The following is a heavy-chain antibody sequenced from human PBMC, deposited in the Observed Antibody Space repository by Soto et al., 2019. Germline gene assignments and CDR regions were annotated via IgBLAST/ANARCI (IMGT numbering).Heavy chain of an antibody. CDR1: GFIFNSYA. D-gene: IGHD6-19*01. Sequence: GGSLRLSCAASGFIFNSYAMSWVRQAPGKGLEWVSTLTNTGGTYYADSVKGRFPISRDNSKNTLYLQMNNLRAEDTAVYYCAKELQQWLVLTFYYYFGMDVWGQGTTVTVSS. CDR3: AKELQQWLVLTFYYYFGMDV. CDR2: LTNTGGT. V-gene: IGHV3-23*01. J-gene: IGHJ6*02.